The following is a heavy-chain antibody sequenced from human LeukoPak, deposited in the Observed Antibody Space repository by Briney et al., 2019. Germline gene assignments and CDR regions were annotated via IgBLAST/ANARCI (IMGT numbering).Heavy chain of an antibody. D-gene: IGHD5-18*01. V-gene: IGHV4-38-2*01. CDR2: IYHSGST. Sequence: SETLSLTCAVSGYSISSGYYWGWIRQPPGKGLEWIGSIYHSGSTYYNPSLKSRVTISVDTSKNQFSLKLSSVTAADTAVYYCARLIMDTAMVYGGFDYWGQGTLVTVSS. CDR1: GYSISSGYY. J-gene: IGHJ4*02. CDR3: ARLIMDTAMVYGGFDY.